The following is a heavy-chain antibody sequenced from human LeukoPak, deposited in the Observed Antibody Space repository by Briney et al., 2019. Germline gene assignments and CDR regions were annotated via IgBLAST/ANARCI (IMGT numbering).Heavy chain of an antibody. CDR1: GFTFSTYG. V-gene: IGHV3-21*04. J-gene: IGHJ4*02. CDR3: ARERYYGDYYFDY. Sequence: PGGSLRLSCAASGFTFSTYGMSSVRQAPGKGLEWVSSISSSSSYIYYADSVKGRFTISRDNAKNSLYLQMNSLRAEDTAVYYCARERYYGDYYFDYWGQGTLVTVSS. D-gene: IGHD3-22*01. CDR2: ISSSSSYI.